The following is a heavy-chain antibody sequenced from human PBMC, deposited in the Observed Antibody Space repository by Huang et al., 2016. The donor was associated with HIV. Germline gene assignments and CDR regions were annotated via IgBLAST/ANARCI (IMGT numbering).Heavy chain of an antibody. J-gene: IGHJ1*01. D-gene: IGHD6-19*01. V-gene: IGHV2-5*01. CDR1: GFSLSTSGVG. Sequence: QITLKESGPTLVKPTQTLTLTCTFSGFSLSTSGVGVGWIRQPPGKALEWLAPSHWNNDKHYNSYLKSRLTITKNTSKNQVVLTMANVDPLDTATYYCARRAASGWQQEYFHLWGQGTLVTVSS. CDR3: ARRAASGWQQEYFHL. CDR2: SHWNNDK.